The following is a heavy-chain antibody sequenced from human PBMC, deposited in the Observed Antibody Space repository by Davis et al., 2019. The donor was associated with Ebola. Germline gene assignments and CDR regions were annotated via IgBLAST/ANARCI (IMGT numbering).Heavy chain of an antibody. V-gene: IGHV3-74*01. CDR3: AREELGYCSGGSCPNYYYYYGMDV. CDR2: ISSDGSDR. CDR1: GFTVRSTY. J-gene: IGHJ6*02. D-gene: IGHD2-15*01. Sequence: GESLKISCAASGFTVRSTYMSWVRQAPGKGLVWLSRISSDGSDRSYADSVKGRFTISRDNAKNSLYLQMNSLRDEDTAVYYCAREELGYCSGGSCPNYYYYYGMDVWGQGTTVTVSS.